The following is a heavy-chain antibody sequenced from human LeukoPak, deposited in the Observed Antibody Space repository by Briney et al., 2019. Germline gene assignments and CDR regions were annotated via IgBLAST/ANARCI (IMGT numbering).Heavy chain of an antibody. Sequence: GALRLSCAASGFIFSSYGIYWGRQAPGKVLEWVAVISYDGTKKYYGDSVKGRFTISRDNSKNTVFLQMNSLRAEDTAVYYCAKGAGECSGGSCYGVDWGQGTLVTVSS. V-gene: IGHV3-30*18. D-gene: IGHD2-15*01. CDR1: GFIFSSYG. CDR3: AKGAGECSGGSCYGVD. J-gene: IGHJ4*02. CDR2: ISYDGTKK.